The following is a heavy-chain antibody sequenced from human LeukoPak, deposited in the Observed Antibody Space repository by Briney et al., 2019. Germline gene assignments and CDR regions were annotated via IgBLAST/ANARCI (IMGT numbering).Heavy chain of an antibody. CDR1: GFTFSSYA. CDR3: AAGYCSSTSCYFDAFDI. CDR2: ISYDGSNK. D-gene: IGHD2-2*01. Sequence: GGSLRLSCAAPGFTFSSYAMHWVRQAPGKGLEWVAVISYDGSNKYYADSVKGRFTISRDNSKNTLYLQMNSLRAEDTAVYYCAAGYCSSTSCYFDAFDIWGQGTMVTVSS. V-gene: IGHV3-30*04. J-gene: IGHJ3*02.